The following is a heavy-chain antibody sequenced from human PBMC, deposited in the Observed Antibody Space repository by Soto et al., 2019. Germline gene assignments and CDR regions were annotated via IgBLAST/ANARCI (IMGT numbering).Heavy chain of an antibody. CDR2: ISGSGGST. Sequence: GGSLRLSCAASGFTFSSYAMSWVRQAPGKGLEWVSAISGSGGSTYYADSVKGRFTISRDNSKNTLYLQMNSLRAEDTAVYYCAKDRITIFGVVIRLFDYWGQGTLVTVSS. D-gene: IGHD3-3*01. CDR1: GFTFSSYA. CDR3: AKDRITIFGVVIRLFDY. J-gene: IGHJ4*02. V-gene: IGHV3-23*01.